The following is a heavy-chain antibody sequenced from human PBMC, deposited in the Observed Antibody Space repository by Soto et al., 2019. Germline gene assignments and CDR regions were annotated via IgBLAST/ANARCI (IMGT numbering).Heavy chain of an antibody. CDR2: INHSGST. CDR3: PRGERRQGGGWLDP. J-gene: IGHJ5*02. Sequence: PSETLSLTCAVYGGSFSGYYWTWIRQPPGKGLEWIGEINHSGSTNYNPSLKSRVTISVDTSKNQFSLKLSSVTASDTAVYYCPRGERRQGGGWLDPWGQGTLVTVYS. D-gene: IGHD1-1*01. CDR1: GGSFSGYY. V-gene: IGHV4-34*01.